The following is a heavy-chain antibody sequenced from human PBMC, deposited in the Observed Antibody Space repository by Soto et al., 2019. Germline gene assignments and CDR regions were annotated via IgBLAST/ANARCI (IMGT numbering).Heavy chain of an antibody. D-gene: IGHD3-16*02. V-gene: IGHV3-23*01. CDR3: AKDRGRMITFGGVIDPIFDY. J-gene: IGHJ4*02. Sequence: GGSLRLSCAASGFTFSSYAMSWVRQAPGKGLEWVSAISGSGGSTYYADSVKGRFTISRDNSKNTLYLQINSLRAEDTAVYYCAKDRGRMITFGGVIDPIFDYWGQGTLVTVSS. CDR2: ISGSGGST. CDR1: GFTFSSYA.